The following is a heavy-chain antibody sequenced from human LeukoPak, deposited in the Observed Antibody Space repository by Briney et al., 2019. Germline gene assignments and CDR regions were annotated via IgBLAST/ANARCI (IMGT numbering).Heavy chain of an antibody. CDR2: ISKDGSNK. J-gene: IGHJ4*02. CDR3: AKEEVLYYYDSSGQKLDY. D-gene: IGHD3-22*01. Sequence: GGSLRLSCAASGFTFSSYVMHWVRQAPGKGLEWVAVISKDGSNKYYADSVKGRVTISRDNSKNTLYLQMNSLRAEDTAVYYCAKEEVLYYYDSSGQKLDYWGQGTLVTVSS. V-gene: IGHV3-30*04. CDR1: GFTFSSYV.